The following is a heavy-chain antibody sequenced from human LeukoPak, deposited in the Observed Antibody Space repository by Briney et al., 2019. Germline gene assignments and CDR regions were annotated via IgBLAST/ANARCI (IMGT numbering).Heavy chain of an antibody. Sequence: GGSLRLSCAASGFIFSSYVMSWVRQAPGKGLEWVSAISGSGDNTFYTDSVQGRFTISRDNSKNTLCLQMNSLRAEGTAVYYCAKDRTTLIPYYFDYWGQGTLVTVSS. J-gene: IGHJ4*02. CDR1: GFIFSSYV. CDR2: ISGSGDNT. V-gene: IGHV3-23*01. CDR3: AKDRTTLIPYYFDY. D-gene: IGHD3-22*01.